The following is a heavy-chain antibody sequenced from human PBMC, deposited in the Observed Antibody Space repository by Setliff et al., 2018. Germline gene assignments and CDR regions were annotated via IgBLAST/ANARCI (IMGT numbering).Heavy chain of an antibody. CDR1: GGSFSSSNYY. CDR3: AREQWLDPPGYYYMDV. D-gene: IGHD6-19*01. V-gene: IGHV4-39*02. J-gene: IGHJ6*03. CDR2: IYYRGNT. Sequence: PSETLSLTCTVSGGSFSSSNYYWGWIRQPPGKGLEWIGSIYYRGNTYYNPSLKSRVTISVDTSKNQFSLKLSSVSAADTAMFYCAREQWLDPPGYYYMDVWAKGTTVTVSS.